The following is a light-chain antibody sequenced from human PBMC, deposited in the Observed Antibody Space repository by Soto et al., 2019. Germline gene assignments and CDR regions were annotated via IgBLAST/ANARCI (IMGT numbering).Light chain of an antibody. Sequence: EIVMTQSPATLSVSPGERATLSCRASQSVSSNLAWYQQKPGQAPRLLIYGASTRATGIPARFSSSGSGTEFPLTISSLQSEDFAVYYCRQYNNSRPLTFGGGTKVEIK. V-gene: IGKV3D-15*01. CDR3: RQYNNSRPLT. CDR1: QSVSSN. CDR2: GAS. J-gene: IGKJ4*01.